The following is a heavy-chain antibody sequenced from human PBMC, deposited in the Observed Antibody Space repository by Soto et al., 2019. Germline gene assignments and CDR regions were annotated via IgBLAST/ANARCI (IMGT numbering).Heavy chain of an antibody. J-gene: IGHJ4*02. CDR3: ASRDPGTSVDY. CDR1: VGSFTSNNW. CDR2: IYRTWST. V-gene: IGHV4-4*02. Sequence: ETLSLTGAVSVGSFTSNNWWTCVRQPPGQGLEWIGEIYRTWSTNYNPSLKSRVTISLDKSENQFSLKVTSLTAADTAVYYCASRDPGTSVDYWGQGTLVTVSS. D-gene: IGHD1-7*01.